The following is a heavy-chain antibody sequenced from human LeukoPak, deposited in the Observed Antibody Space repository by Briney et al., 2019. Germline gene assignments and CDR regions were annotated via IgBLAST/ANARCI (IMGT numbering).Heavy chain of an antibody. Sequence: GGSLRLSCAASGFTFSSYAMSWVRQAPGKGLEWVSAISGSGDSTYYADSVKGRFTISRDNSKNTLYLQMNSLRAEDTAVYYCAKGRRSCSSTSCPYYFDYWGQGTLVTVSS. CDR2: ISGSGDST. V-gene: IGHV3-23*01. D-gene: IGHD2-2*01. J-gene: IGHJ4*02. CDR1: GFTFSSYA. CDR3: AKGRRSCSSTSCPYYFDY.